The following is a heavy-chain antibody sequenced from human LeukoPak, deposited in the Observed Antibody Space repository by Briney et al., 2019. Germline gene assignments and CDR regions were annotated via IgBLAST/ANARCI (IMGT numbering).Heavy chain of an antibody. V-gene: IGHV1-69*13. Sequence: SVTVSCKASGGTFSSYAISWVRQAPGQGLEWMGGIIPIFGTANYAQKFQGRVTITADESTSTAYMELSSLRSEDTAVYYCARGRYSSSWYYYYYYGMDVWGQGTTVTVSS. CDR3: ARGRYSSSWYYYYYYGMDV. CDR2: IIPIFGTA. J-gene: IGHJ6*02. D-gene: IGHD6-13*01. CDR1: GGTFSSYA.